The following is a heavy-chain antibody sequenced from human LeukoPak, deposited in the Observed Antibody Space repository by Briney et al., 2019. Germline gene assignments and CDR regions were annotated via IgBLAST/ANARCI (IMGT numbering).Heavy chain of an antibody. V-gene: IGHV3-74*01. CDR3: ARDRVKLSNYYYYGMDV. D-gene: IGHD2-21*01. J-gene: IGHJ6*02. CDR2: INSDGSSI. Sequence: GGSLRLSCAASGFTFSSNWMHWVRQAPGKGLVWVSRINSDGSSIDYADSVKGRFTISRDNAKNTLYLQMNSLRDEDTAVYYCARDRVKLSNYYYYGMDVWGQGTTVTVSS. CDR1: GFTFSSNW.